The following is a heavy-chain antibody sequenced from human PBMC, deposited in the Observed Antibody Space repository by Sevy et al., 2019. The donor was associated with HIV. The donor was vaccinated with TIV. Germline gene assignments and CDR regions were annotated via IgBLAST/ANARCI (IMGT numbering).Heavy chain of an antibody. D-gene: IGHD1-26*01. J-gene: IGHJ3*02. CDR1: GFTFSDYY. CDR3: ARGTSGSYYGAFDI. Sequence: GGSLRLSCAASGFTFSDYYMSWIRQAPGRGLEWVSYISSSSSYTNYADSVKGRFTISRDNAKNSLYLQMNSLRAEDTAVYYCARGTSGSYYGAFDIWGQRTMVTVSS. V-gene: IGHV3-11*06. CDR2: ISSSSSYT.